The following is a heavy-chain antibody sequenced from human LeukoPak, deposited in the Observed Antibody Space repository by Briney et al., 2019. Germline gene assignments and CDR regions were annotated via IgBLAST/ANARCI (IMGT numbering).Heavy chain of an antibody. D-gene: IGHD2-8*01. Sequence: PSETLSLTCTVSGGSITSGGYYWSWIRQHPGKGLEWIGFIYHSGSTDCNPSLKSRVTISVDTSKNQFSLKLSSVTAADTAVYYCARGVPLGVWGQGTLVTVSS. V-gene: IGHV4-31*03. J-gene: IGHJ4*02. CDR1: GGSITSGGYY. CDR3: ARGVPLGV. CDR2: IYHSGST.